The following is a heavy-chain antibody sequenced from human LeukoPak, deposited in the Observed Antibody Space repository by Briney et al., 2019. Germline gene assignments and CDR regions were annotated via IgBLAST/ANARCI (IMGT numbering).Heavy chain of an antibody. CDR1: GGSISSYY. V-gene: IGHV4-59*08. CDR2: IYYSGST. Sequence: SETLSLTCTVSGGSISSYYWSWIRQPPGKGLGWIGYIYYSGSTNYNPSLKRRVPISLDTPKSQFSLKLSSVTAADTAVYYCARLPHYGDYYYYGMDVWGQGTTVTVSS. CDR3: ARLPHYGDYYYYGMDV. D-gene: IGHD4-17*01. J-gene: IGHJ6*02.